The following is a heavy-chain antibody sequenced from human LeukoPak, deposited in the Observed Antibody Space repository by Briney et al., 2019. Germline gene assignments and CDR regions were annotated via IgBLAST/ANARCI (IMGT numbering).Heavy chain of an antibody. CDR1: GDSISTSNSY. J-gene: IGHJ4*02. Sequence: PSETLSLTCTVSGDSISTSNSYWGWIRQPPGKGLEWIGSIYYSGNTYYNASLKSRVTISVDTSKNQFSLKLSSVTAADTAVYYCARFYQEWELSLDYWGQGTLVTVSS. CDR3: ARFYQEWELSLDY. D-gene: IGHD1-26*01. V-gene: IGHV4-39*07. CDR2: IYYSGNT.